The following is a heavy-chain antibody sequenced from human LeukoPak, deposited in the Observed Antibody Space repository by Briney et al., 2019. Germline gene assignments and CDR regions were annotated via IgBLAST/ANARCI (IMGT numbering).Heavy chain of an antibody. CDR2: INSDGSST. Sequence: PGGSLRLSCAASGFTFSSYWMHWVRQAPGKGLVWVSRINSDGSSTSYADSVKGRFTISRDNAKNTLYLQMNSLRAEDTAVYYCARVYYGSGSLYQYYYYMDVWGKGTTVTISS. J-gene: IGHJ6*03. V-gene: IGHV3-74*01. CDR1: GFTFSSYW. D-gene: IGHD3-10*01. CDR3: ARVYYGSGSLYQYYYYMDV.